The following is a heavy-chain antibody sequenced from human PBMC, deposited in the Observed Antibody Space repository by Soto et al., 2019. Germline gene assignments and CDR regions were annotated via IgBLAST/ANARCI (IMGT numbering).Heavy chain of an antibody. Sequence: GESLKISCKGSGYSFTNYWIGWVRQMPGKGLEWMGIINPADSDTRYSPSFQGQVTVSVDKSTSTAYLQRGSLKASDTAMYYCVRPDSTGYYSHWGQGTPVTVS. CDR3: VRPDSTGYYSH. V-gene: IGHV5-51*01. CDR2: INPADSDT. D-gene: IGHD3-9*01. J-gene: IGHJ4*02. CDR1: GYSFTNYW.